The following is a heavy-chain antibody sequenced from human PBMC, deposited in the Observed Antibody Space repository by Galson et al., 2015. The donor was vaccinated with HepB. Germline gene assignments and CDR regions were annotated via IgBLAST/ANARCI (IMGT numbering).Heavy chain of an antibody. CDR1: GFTFSDYY. CDR2: ISSSSSYT. D-gene: IGHD4-17*01. V-gene: IGHV3-11*06. Sequence: SLRLSCAASGFTFSDYYMSWIRQAPGKGLEWVPYISSSSSYTNYADSVKDRFTISRDNAKNSLYLQMNSLRAEDTAVYYCASLLYFYGDSSNWFDPWGQGTLVTVSS. J-gene: IGHJ5*02. CDR3: ASLLYFYGDSSNWFDP.